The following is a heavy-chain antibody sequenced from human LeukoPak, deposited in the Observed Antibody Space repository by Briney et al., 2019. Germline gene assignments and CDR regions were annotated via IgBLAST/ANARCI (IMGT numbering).Heavy chain of an antibody. J-gene: IGHJ4*02. CDR1: GFTFSSYS. CDR2: ISSGSSTI. CDR3: ARGFVDLDY. V-gene: IGHV3-48*02. D-gene: IGHD3/OR15-3a*01. Sequence: WGSLRLSCAASGFTFSSYSMNWVRQAPGKGLEWVSCISSGSSTIYYADSVKGRLTISRDNAKNSLYLQMNSLRDEDTAVYYCARGFVDLDYWGQGTLVTVSP.